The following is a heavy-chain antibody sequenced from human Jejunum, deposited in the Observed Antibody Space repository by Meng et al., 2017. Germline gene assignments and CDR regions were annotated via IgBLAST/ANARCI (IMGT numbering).Heavy chain of an antibody. CDR1: RFTFSSNW. CDR3: ARGVGYLPD. D-gene: IGHD6-13*01. V-gene: IGHV3-7*01. CDR2: INQDGNEK. J-gene: IGHJ4*02. Sequence: GESLKISCVESRFTFSSNWMSWVRQAPGKRLEWVANINQDGNEKYYMDSLKGRFTISRDNAKNSLFLQMNSLRVEDTAVYYCARGVGYLPDWGQGTLVTVSS.